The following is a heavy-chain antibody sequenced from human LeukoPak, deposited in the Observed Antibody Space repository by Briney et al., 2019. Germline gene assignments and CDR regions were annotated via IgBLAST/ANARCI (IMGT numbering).Heavy chain of an antibody. CDR1: GFTFSSYA. Sequence: GGSLRLSCAASGFTFSSYAMSWVRQAPGKGLEWVSVISNSGGSTFYADSVKGRFTISRDNSKNTVSLQMNSVRAEDTAVYYCAKDVRVGGGGMDVWGQGTPVTVSS. CDR3: AKDVRVGGGGMDV. V-gene: IGHV3-23*01. CDR2: ISNSGGST. D-gene: IGHD1-26*01. J-gene: IGHJ6*02.